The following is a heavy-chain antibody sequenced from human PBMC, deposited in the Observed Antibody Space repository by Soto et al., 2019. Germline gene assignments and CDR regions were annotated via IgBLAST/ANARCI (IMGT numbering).Heavy chain of an antibody. CDR1: GYTFTTYG. CDR2: ISPYIGNT. J-gene: IGHJ4*02. V-gene: IGHV1-18*01. D-gene: IGHD3-22*01. CDR3: ARKDYYDSSGYHLDY. Sequence: ASVKVSCKPSGYTFTTYGISWVRQAPGQGLEWMGWISPYIGNTNYAQKFQDRVTLTTDTSTSTAYMELRSLRSDDTAVYYCARKDYYDSSGYHLDYWGQGTLVTVSS.